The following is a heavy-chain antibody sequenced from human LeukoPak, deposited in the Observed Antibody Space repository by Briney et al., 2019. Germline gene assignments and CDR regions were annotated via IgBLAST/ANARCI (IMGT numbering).Heavy chain of an antibody. CDR3: ARGRLTGGSCYSMACLLFDY. J-gene: IGHJ4*01. CDR1: GGSISSGGYY. V-gene: IGHV4-31*03. D-gene: IGHD2-15*01. Sequence: PSQTLSLTCTVSGGSISSGGYYWSWIRQHPGKGLEWIGYIYYSGSTYYNPSLKSRVTISVDTSKNQSSLKLSSVTAEDTAVYYCARGRLTGGSCYSMACLLFDYCGHGTLVTVSS. CDR2: IYYSGST.